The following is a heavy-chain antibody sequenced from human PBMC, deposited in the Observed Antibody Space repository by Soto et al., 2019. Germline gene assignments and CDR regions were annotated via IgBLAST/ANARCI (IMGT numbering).Heavy chain of an antibody. D-gene: IGHD2-15*01. CDR1: GIIFSKSA. Sequence: SVKVSCKTSGIIFSKSAVQWVRQARGQRLEWLGYIIIAGGGTKYSQNLQGKITITRDMSTDTAYMELSSLRSEDTAIYYCAAELYTGGRCCSFDIWGQGTMVTVSS. CDR2: IIIAGGGT. J-gene: IGHJ3*02. V-gene: IGHV1-58*01. CDR3: AAELYTGGRCCSFDI.